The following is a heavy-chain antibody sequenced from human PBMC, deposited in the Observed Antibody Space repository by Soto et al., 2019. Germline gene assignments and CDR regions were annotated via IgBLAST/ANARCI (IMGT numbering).Heavy chain of an antibody. CDR3: ARYIFTGSFDD. V-gene: IGHV4-31*03. CDR2: IYHTGAT. Sequence: QVQLQESGPGLLKPSQTLSLTCTVSGGSISSSAYYWSWIRQHPGKGLEWIGYIYHTGATYYNPSLGSRVSISVDTSKNLLSLMLRSVTAADTAVYYCARYIFTGSFDDWGQGTLVTVSS. D-gene: IGHD3-9*01. CDR1: GGSISSSAYY. J-gene: IGHJ4*02.